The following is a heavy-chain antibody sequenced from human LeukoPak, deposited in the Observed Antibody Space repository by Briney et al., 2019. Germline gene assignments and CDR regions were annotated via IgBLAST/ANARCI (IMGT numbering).Heavy chain of an antibody. V-gene: IGHV4-30-2*01. CDR2: IYHSGST. CDR1: GGSISSGGYY. D-gene: IGHD6-19*01. Sequence: SETLSLTCTVSGGSISSGGYYWSWIRQPPGKGLEWIGYIYHSGSTYYNPSLKSRVTISVDRSKNQFSLKLSSVTAADTAVYYCARRRYSGWYFVYFDYWGQGTLVTVSS. J-gene: IGHJ4*02. CDR3: ARRRYSGWYFVYFDY.